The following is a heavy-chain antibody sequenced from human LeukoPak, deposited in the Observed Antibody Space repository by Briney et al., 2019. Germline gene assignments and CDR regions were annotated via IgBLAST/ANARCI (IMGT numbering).Heavy chain of an antibody. CDR1: GGSISSSSYE. D-gene: IGHD5-18*01. CDR3: ARGGYSYGYYYYYYYYVDV. CDR2: IYYSGST. V-gene: IGHV4-61*01. Sequence: SETLSLTGTVSGGSISSSSYEWSGIRQPPGRGLEWIGYIYYSGSTNYNPSLKSRVTISVDTSKNQFSHKLSSVTAADTAVYYCARGGYSYGYYYYYYYYVDVWGKGTPVTVSS. J-gene: IGHJ6*03.